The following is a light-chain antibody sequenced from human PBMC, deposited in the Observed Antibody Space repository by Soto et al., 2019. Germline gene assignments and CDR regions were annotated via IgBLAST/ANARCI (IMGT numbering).Light chain of an antibody. CDR2: DVS. CDR1: SSDVGGYNY. V-gene: IGLV2-14*01. CDR3: SSYTSSSTWV. Sequence: QSALTQPASVSGSPGQSIAISCTGTSSDVGGYNYVSWYQQHPGKTPNLMIYDVSNRPSGVSNRFSGSKSCNTASLTISGRQADDEADYYCSSYTSSSTWVFGGGTKLTVL. J-gene: IGLJ3*02.